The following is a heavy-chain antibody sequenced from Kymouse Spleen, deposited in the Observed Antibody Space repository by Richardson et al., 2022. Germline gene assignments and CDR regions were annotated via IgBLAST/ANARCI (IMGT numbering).Heavy chain of an antibody. V-gene: IGHV4-39*01. J-gene: IGHJ5*02. CDR1: GGSISSSSYY. CDR2: IYYSGST. D-gene: IGHD3-3*01. Sequence: QLQLQESGPGLVKPSETLSLTCTVSGGSISSSSYYWGWIRQPPGKGLEWIGSIYYSGSTYYNPSLKSRVTISVDTSKNQFSLKLSSVTAADTAVYYCARDDFWSGYYTGFDPWGQGTLVTVSS. CDR3: ARDDFWSGYYTGFDP.